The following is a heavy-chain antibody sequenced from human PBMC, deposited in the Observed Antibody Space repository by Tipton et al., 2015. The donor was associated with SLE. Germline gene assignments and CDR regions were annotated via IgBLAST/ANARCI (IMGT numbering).Heavy chain of an antibody. CDR1: GFSLGNYW. CDR2: IKHDGSEK. D-gene: IGHD3-22*01. J-gene: IGHJ4*02. CDR3: ARGGYYDRNGYSEPFDY. V-gene: IGHV3-7*01. Sequence: SLRLSCAASGFSLGNYWMSWVRQAPGKGLEWVANIKHDGSEKKYVDSVKGRFTVSRDNAKNSLYLQMNILRAEDTAVFYCARGGYYDRNGYSEPFDYWGQGTLVTVSS.